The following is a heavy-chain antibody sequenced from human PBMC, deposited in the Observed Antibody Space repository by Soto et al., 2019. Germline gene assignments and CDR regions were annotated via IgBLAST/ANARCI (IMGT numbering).Heavy chain of an antibody. V-gene: IGHV1-3*01. Sequence: GASVKVSCKASGYTFTSYAMHWVRQAPGQRLEWMGWINAGNGNTKYSQKFQGRVTITRDTSASTAYMELSSLRSEDTAVYYCARFLPYCSGGSCYSSAGWFDPWGQGTLVTAPQ. CDR3: ARFLPYCSGGSCYSSAGWFDP. CDR2: INAGNGNT. J-gene: IGHJ5*02. D-gene: IGHD2-15*01. CDR1: GYTFTSYA.